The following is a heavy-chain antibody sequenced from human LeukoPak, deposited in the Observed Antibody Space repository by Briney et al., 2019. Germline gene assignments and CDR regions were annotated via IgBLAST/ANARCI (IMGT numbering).Heavy chain of an antibody. J-gene: IGHJ4*02. CDR2: IKQDGSEK. CDR3: ARGGLYGGNSGY. V-gene: IGHV3-7*01. Sequence: GGCLRLSCAASGFTVSSNYMSWVRQAPGKGLEWVANIKQDGSEKYYVDSVKGRFTISRDNAKNSLYLQMNSLRAEDTAVYYCARGGLYGGNSGYWGQGTLVTVSS. CDR1: GFTVSSNY. D-gene: IGHD4-23*01.